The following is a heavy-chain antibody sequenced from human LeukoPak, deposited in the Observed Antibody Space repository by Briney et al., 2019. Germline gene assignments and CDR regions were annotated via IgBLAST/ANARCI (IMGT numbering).Heavy chain of an antibody. J-gene: IGHJ3*02. CDR2: IKQDGSEK. Sequence: GGSLRLSCAASGFTFSSYWMSWVRQAPGKGLEWVANIKQDGSEKYYVDSVKGRFTISRDNAKNSLYLQMNSLRAEDTAVYYCASPESPLPYDSSGHDAFDIWGQGTMVTVSS. CDR1: GFTFSSYW. D-gene: IGHD3-22*01. CDR3: ASPESPLPYDSSGHDAFDI. V-gene: IGHV3-7*01.